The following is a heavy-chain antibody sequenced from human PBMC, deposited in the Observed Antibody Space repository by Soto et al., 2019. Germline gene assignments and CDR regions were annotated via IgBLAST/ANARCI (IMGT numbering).Heavy chain of an antibody. CDR2: VYSTGGT. V-gene: IGHV4-59*08. Sequence: QVQLQQSGPGLVKPSETLSLTCSVSSGPSSSHNWGWIRQPPGRGLEWIGYVYSTGGTSYNPSLKSRVTISADTSTNHISLTLISVTAAETAVYYCVRQGIGNLHGLVDVWGQGTTVRVSS. CDR3: VRQGIGNLHGLVDV. CDR1: SGPSSSHN. J-gene: IGHJ6*02. D-gene: IGHD1-1*01.